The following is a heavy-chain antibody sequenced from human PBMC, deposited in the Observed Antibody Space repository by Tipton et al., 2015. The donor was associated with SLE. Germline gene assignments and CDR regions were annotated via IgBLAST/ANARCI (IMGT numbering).Heavy chain of an antibody. CDR1: GFSFTSYA. Sequence: SLRLSCAASGFSFTSYAMNWVRQAPGKGLEWVSLIYSAGSTSYADSVKGRFTVSRDTSKNTLYLQMNSLRAEDTAVYYCSGGTYYYGMDVWGQGTTVTVSS. J-gene: IGHJ6*02. CDR3: SGGTYYYGMDV. V-gene: IGHV3-23*03. CDR2: IYSAGST. D-gene: IGHD2-15*01.